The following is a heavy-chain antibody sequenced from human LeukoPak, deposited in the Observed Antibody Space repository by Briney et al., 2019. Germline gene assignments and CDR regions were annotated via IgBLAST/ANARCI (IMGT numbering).Heavy chain of an antibody. CDR1: GYTFTGYY. J-gene: IGHJ1*01. CDR2: INPKSGGI. Sequence: ASVKVSCKASGYTFTGYYIHWVRQAPGQGLEWVGWINPKSGGIDYAQRLQGRVTMTTDTSIATAYMELSRLTPDDTAVYFCARGTIGSYSSVHDWGQGTPVTVSS. V-gene: IGHV1-2*02. D-gene: IGHD1-26*01. CDR3: ARGTIGSYSSVHD.